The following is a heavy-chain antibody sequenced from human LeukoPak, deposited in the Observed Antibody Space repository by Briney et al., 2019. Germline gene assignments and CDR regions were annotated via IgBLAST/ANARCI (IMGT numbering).Heavy chain of an antibody. D-gene: IGHD3-10*01. CDR2: IYYSGST. CDR3: ARGYYGSGSFFDY. J-gene: IGHJ4*02. Sequence: SETLSLTCTVSGGSISSYHWSWIRQPPGKGLEWIGYIYYSGSTNYNPSLRSRVTISVDTSKNQFSLKLSSVTAADTAVYYCARGYYGSGSFFDYWGQGTLVTVSS. CDR1: GGSISSYH. V-gene: IGHV4-59*01.